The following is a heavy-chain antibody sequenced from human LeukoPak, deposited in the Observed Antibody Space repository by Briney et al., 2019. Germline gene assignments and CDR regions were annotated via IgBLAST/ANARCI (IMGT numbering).Heavy chain of an antibody. CDR2: IFRSGST. J-gene: IGHJ4*02. Sequence: PSETLSLTCNVSGGSISDYYWNWIRQPAGKGLEWIERIFRSGSTNYNPSLKSRVSMSIDTSRNQFSLTLTSVTAADTAVYYCARERDRRGNPYGLKHFDYWGRGALVTVSS. D-gene: IGHD3-10*01. CDR3: ARERDRRGNPYGLKHFDY. CDR1: GGSISDYY. V-gene: IGHV4-4*07.